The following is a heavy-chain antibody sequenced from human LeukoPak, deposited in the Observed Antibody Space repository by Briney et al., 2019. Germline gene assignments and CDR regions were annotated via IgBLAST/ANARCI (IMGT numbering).Heavy chain of an antibody. J-gene: IGHJ4*02. D-gene: IGHD1-1*01. CDR1: GFTFSSFG. Sequence: GRSLRLSCAASGFTFSSFGMHWVRQAPGKGLEWVAVVWYRGNNKYYADSVKGRFTISRDNSKNTLYLQMNSLRAEDTAVYYCARDLGGTGIDYWGQGTLVTVSS. CDR3: ARDLGGTGIDY. CDR2: VWYRGNNK. V-gene: IGHV3-33*01.